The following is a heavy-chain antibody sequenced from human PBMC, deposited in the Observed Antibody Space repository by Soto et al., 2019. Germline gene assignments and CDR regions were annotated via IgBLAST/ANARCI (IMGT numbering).Heavy chain of an antibody. CDR2: TYYRSKWYN. V-gene: IGHV6-1*01. J-gene: IGHJ6*04. D-gene: IGHD2-2*02. CDR1: GDSVSSNSAA. CDR3: ARPPRYCSSASCYTEYYYYGRDV. Sequence: SQTLSLTCAISGDSVSSNSAAWNWIRQSPSRGLEWLGRTYYRSKWYNDYAVSVKSRITINPDTSKNQFSLQLNSVTPEDTAVYYCARPPRYCSSASCYTEYYYYGRDVWRKRTTGTVSS.